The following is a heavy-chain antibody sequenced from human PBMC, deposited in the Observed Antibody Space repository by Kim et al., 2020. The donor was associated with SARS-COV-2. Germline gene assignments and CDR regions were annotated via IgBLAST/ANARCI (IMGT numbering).Heavy chain of an antibody. D-gene: IGHD4-17*01. Sequence: NYAQKLQGRVTMTTDTSTSTAYMELRSLRSDDTAVYYCARDSGDYVPNDYWGQGTLVTVSS. CDR3: ARDSGDYVPNDY. V-gene: IGHV1-18*01. J-gene: IGHJ4*02.